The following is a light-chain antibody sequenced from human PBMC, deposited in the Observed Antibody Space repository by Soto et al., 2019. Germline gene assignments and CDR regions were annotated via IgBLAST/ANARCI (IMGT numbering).Light chain of an antibody. Sequence: QSVLTQPASVSGFPGQSITISCTGTSSDVGGYNYVSWYQQHPGKAPELMIYEVSNRPSGVSNRFSGSKSGNTASLTISGLQAEDEADYYCSSYTSSSTPPYVFGTGTKV. CDR1: SSDVGGYNY. CDR2: EVS. CDR3: SSYTSSSTPPYV. V-gene: IGLV2-14*01. J-gene: IGLJ1*01.